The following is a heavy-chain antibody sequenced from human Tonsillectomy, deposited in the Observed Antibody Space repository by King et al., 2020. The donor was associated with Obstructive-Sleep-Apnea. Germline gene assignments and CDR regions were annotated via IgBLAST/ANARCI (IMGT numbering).Heavy chain of an antibody. D-gene: IGHD3-22*01. CDR2: ISWNSGSI. Sequence: EVQLVESGGGLVQPGRSLRLSCAASGFTFDDYAMHWVRQAPGKGLEWVSTISWNSGSIGYADSVKGRFTISRDNAKNSLYLQMNSLRAEDTALYYCAKDITSSYYDSSGYYTGFDYWGQGTLVTVSS. CDR3: AKDITSSYYDSSGYYTGFDY. V-gene: IGHV3-9*01. CDR1: GFTFDDYA. J-gene: IGHJ4*02.